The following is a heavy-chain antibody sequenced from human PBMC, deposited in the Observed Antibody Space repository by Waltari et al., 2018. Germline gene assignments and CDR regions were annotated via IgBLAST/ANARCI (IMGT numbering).Heavy chain of an antibody. J-gene: IGHJ4*02. Sequence: QVQLQESGPGLVKPSETLSLTCAVSGYSISSGYYWGWIRQPPGKGLEWIGSIYHSGSTYYNPPLKSRVTISVDTSKNQFSLKLSSVTAADTAVYYCARLGTGTGGDDYWGQGTLVTVSS. CDR3: ARLGTGTGGDDY. CDR2: IYHSGST. CDR1: GYSISSGYY. D-gene: IGHD1-1*01. V-gene: IGHV4-38-2*01.